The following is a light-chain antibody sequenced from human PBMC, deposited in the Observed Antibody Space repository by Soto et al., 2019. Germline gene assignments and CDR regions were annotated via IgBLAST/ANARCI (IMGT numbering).Light chain of an antibody. Sequence: IQLTQSPSSLSASVGDRVTIVCRASESISDYLNWYQLKSGEAPKVLIYSVSTLRGGVPSRFSGTGSGTEFTLTISSLQPEDVATYYCQQTFSHLLSFGGGTTVEIK. CDR3: QQTFSHLLS. CDR1: ESISDY. J-gene: IGKJ4*01. V-gene: IGKV1-39*01. CDR2: SVS.